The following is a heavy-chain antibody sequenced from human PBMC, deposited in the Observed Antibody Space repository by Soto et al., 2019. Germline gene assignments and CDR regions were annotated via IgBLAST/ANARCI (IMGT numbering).Heavy chain of an antibody. CDR3: AKDRCGYSSSRKDLCYRIDG. CDR1: GFTFSSYA. D-gene: IGHD6-13*01. Sequence: VVPLRLSCAASGFTFSSYAMSWFRQAPGKGLEWVSYISSSSSTIYYADSVKGRFTISRDNAKNTLYLQINSQRAEDTAVYYCAKDRCGYSSSRKDLCYRIDGWGQGNTV. V-gene: IGHV3-48*01. CDR2: ISSSSSTI. J-gene: IGHJ6*02.